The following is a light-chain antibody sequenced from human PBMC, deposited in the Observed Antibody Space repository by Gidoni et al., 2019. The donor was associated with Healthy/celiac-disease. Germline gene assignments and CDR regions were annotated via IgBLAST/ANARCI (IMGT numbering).Light chain of an antibody. V-gene: IGKV3-20*01. CDR2: GAS. CDR3: QQYGSSPRLT. CDR1: QSVSSSY. J-gene: IGKJ4*01. Sequence: IVLTQSPGTLSLSPGERATLSCRASQSVSSSYLAWYQQKPGQAPRLPIYGASSRATGIPDRFSGSGSGTDFTLTISRLEPEDFAVYYCQQYGSSPRLTFGGGTKVEIK.